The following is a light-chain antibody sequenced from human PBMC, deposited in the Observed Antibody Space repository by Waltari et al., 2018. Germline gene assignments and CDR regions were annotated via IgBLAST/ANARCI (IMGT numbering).Light chain of an antibody. CDR2: ANT. Sequence: QSVLTQPPSVSGAPGPRVTVSCTGSTSKTGAGSGCQGYQQFPGRAPRLVIYANTYRPSGVPDRFSATKSGSSASLAITGLQAEDEADYYCQSYDKILSAWVFGGGTKVTVL. J-gene: IGLJ3*02. V-gene: IGLV1-40*01. CDR3: QSYDKILSAWV. CDR1: TSKTGAGSG.